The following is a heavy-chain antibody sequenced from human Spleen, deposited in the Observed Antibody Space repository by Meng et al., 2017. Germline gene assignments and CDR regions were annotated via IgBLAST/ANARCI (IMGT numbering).Heavy chain of an antibody. D-gene: IGHD4-11*01. V-gene: IGHV4-34*01. CDR3: ARGPTTMAHDFDY. CDR1: GGSFSDYY. J-gene: IGHJ4*02. Sequence: QGQLQDGGDGLLKPSETLSLTCVVSGGSFSDYYWSWIRQPPGKGLEWIGEINHSGSTNYNPSLESRATISVDTSQNNLSLKLSSVTAADSAVYYCARGPTTMAHDFDYWGQGTLVTVAS. CDR2: INHSGST.